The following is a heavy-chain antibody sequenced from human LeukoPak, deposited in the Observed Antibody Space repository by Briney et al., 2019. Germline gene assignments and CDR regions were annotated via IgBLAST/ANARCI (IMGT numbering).Heavy chain of an antibody. CDR3: GRDSHGGSGWFGFFDY. V-gene: IGHV4-4*07. J-gene: IGHJ4*02. CDR2: ISSSGST. D-gene: IGHD6-19*01. CDR1: GGSFTSPY. Sequence: SQTLSLTCTVSGGSFTSPYWSSIRQPAGKGLEWIGCISSSGSTNYNPSLKSRVTMSIDTSRNQFSLKLSSVTAADTAIYYCGRDSHGGSGWFGFFDYWGKSTLVTVSS.